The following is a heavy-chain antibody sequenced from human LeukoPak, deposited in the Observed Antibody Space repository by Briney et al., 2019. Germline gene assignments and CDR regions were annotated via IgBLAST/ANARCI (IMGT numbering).Heavy chain of an antibody. Sequence: SETPSLTCDVSGSSISSGSYWGWIRQPPGKGLEWIGSIYHSGSTYYKSSLKSRVTISVDTSNNQFSLNLRSVTAADTAVYYCAMKRAYTFWFGDWGQGTLVTVSS. CDR3: AMKRAYTFWFGD. J-gene: IGHJ4*02. V-gene: IGHV4-38-2*01. CDR2: IYHSGST. D-gene: IGHD5-18*01. CDR1: GSSISSGSY.